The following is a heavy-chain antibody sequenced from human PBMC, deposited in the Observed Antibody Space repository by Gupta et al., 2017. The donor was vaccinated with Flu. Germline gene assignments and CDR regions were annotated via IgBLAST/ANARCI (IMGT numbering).Heavy chain of an antibody. CDR1: GFHFSAYA. CDR3: TTGGTAFPH. J-gene: IGHJ2*01. CDR2: SSTTSDIR. Sequence: VELSDSGGGLVKPGGSLRISCTASGFHFSAYAMSWVRQAPGKAPEWVSGSSTTSDIRFYAASVKGRFTMSRDNSRSILYLQMTGLRSEDTATYCCTTGGTAFPHWGRGSPVIVSS. V-gene: IGHV3-23*05. D-gene: IGHD2-21*02.